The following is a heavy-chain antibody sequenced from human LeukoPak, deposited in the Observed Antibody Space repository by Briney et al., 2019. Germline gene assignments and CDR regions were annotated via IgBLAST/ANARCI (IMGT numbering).Heavy chain of an antibody. Sequence: PGKSLRLSCAASGFTFSSYGMHWVRQAPGKGLEWVAVVWYDGTNKFYADSVKGRFTISRDNSKNTLSLQMNSLRAEDTAVYYCARDLNLPDAFDIWGQGTMVTVSS. D-gene: IGHD1-14*01. J-gene: IGHJ3*02. V-gene: IGHV3-33*08. CDR1: GFTFSSYG. CDR2: VWYDGTNK. CDR3: ARDLNLPDAFDI.